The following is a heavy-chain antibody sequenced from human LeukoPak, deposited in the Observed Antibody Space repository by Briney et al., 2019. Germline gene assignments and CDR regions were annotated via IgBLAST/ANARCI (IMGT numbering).Heavy chain of an antibody. Sequence: SETLSLTCAVSGGSFSGYYWSWIRQPPGKGLEWIGEINHSGSTNYNPSLKSRVTISVDTSKNQFSLKLSSVTAADTAVYYCARGRGRVVVVPAAIPYSGNWFDPWGQGTLVTVSS. V-gene: IGHV4-34*01. D-gene: IGHD2-2*02. CDR1: GGSFSGYY. J-gene: IGHJ5*02. CDR3: ARGRGRVVVVPAAIPYSGNWFDP. CDR2: INHSGST.